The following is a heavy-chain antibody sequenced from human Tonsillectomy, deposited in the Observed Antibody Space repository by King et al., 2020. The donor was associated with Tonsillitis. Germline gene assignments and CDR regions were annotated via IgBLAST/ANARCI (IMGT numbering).Heavy chain of an antibody. J-gene: IGHJ5*02. CDR2: INSKSGEK. V-gene: IGHV1-2*02. CDR1: GYTFTAYY. D-gene: IGHD1-1*01. Sequence: LQLVQSGADVKKPGASVKVSCKASGYTFTAYYMNWVRQAPGQGLEWMGWINSKSGEKKYAQKFGRRITMTRDTSISTAYMELSRQTYDDTALYFCARRSKVVGTLSGFDPWVQGTLVIVSS. CDR3: ARRSKVVGTLSGFDP.